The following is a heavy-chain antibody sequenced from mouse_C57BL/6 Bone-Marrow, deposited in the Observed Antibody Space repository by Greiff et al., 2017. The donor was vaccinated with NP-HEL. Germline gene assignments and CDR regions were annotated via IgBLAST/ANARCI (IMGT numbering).Heavy chain of an antibody. CDR1: GYTFTSYW. CDR3: ARGGRGDAMDY. D-gene: IGHD1-1*01. Sequence: VQLQQPGAELVRPGPSVKLSCKASGYTFTSYWMHWVKQRPGQGLEWIGVIDPSDSYTNYNQKFKGKATLTVDTSSSTAYMQLSSLTSEDSAVYYCARGGRGDAMDYWGQGTSVTVSS. V-gene: IGHV1-59*01. J-gene: IGHJ4*01. CDR2: IDPSDSYT.